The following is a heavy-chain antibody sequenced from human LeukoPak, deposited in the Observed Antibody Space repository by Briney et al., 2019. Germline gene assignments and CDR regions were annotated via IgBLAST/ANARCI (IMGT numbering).Heavy chain of an antibody. CDR3: AKVWISSLSHFYC. V-gene: IGHV3-23*01. Sequence: PGGSLRLSCAAFGFTFSSYAMSWVRQAPGKGLEWVSVLSGSGDSTHYADSVKGRFTISRDNSKNTLYLQMNSLRAEDTAIYYCAKVWISSLSHFYCWGQGSVVTVSS. CDR2: LSGSGDST. CDR1: GFTFSSYA. J-gene: IGHJ4*02. D-gene: IGHD6-6*01.